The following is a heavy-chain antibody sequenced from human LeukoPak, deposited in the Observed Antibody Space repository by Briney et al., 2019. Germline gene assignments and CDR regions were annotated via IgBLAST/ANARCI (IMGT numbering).Heavy chain of an antibody. CDR2: IIPIFGTA. V-gene: IGHV1-69*13. Sequence: GASVKVSCKASGGTFSSYAISWVRQAPGQGLEWMGGIIPIFGTANYAQKFQGRVTITADGSTSTAYMELSSLRSEDTAVYYCARGRFATYYYDSSGYNHGSDAFDIWGQGTMVTVSS. CDR3: ARGRFATYYYDSSGYNHGSDAFDI. J-gene: IGHJ3*02. CDR1: GGTFSSYA. D-gene: IGHD3-22*01.